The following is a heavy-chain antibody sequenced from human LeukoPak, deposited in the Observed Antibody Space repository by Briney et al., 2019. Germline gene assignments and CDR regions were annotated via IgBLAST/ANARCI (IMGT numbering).Heavy chain of an antibody. V-gene: IGHV3-23*01. Sequence: PGGSLRLSCAASGFTFRSYAMNWVRQAPGKGLEWVSVISDSGSSSYYGDSVKGRFTISRDNSQNTLYLQMNSLTVEDTALYYCAKGSGSGWYGWFDPWGQGTLVAVSS. J-gene: IGHJ5*02. D-gene: IGHD6-19*01. CDR1: GFTFRSYA. CDR3: AKGSGSGWYGWFDP. CDR2: ISDSGSSS.